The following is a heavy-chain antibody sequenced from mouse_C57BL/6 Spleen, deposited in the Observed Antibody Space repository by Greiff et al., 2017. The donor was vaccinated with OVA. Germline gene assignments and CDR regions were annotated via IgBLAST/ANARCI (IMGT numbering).Heavy chain of an antibody. D-gene: IGHD2-4*01. Sequence: QVHVKQPGAELVKPGASVKLSCKASGYTFTSYWMHWVKQRPGRGLEWIGRIDPNSGGTKYNEKFKSKATLTVDKPSSTAYMQLSSLTSEDSAVYYCAREADYDYLYYLDYWGQGTTLTVSS. CDR3: AREADYDYLYYLDY. V-gene: IGHV1-72*01. CDR2: IDPNSGGT. J-gene: IGHJ2*01. CDR1: GYTFTSYW.